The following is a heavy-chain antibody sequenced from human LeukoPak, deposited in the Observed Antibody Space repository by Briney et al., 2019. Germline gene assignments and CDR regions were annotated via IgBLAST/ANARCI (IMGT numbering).Heavy chain of an antibody. CDR2: ISAYNGNT. V-gene: IGHV1-18*01. CDR1: GYTFTSYG. CDR3: ASRVTTVTTEGECWFDP. Sequence: ASVKVSCKASGYTFTSYGISWVRQAPGQGLEWMGWISAYNGNTNYAQKLQGRVTMTTDTSTSTAYMELRSLRSDDTAVYYCASRVTTVTTEGECWFDPWGQGTLVTVSS. J-gene: IGHJ5*02. D-gene: IGHD4-17*01.